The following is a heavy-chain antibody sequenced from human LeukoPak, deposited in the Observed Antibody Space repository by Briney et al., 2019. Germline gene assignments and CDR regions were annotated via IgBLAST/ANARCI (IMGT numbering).Heavy chain of an antibody. CDR2: INAGNGNT. CDR3: ARASITMVRGVINGLGY. Sequence: ASVKVSCKASGYTFTSYAMHWVRQAPGQRLEWMGWINAGNGNTKYSQKFQGRVTITRDTSASTAYMELSSLRSEDTAVYYCARASITMVRGVINGLGYWGQGTPVTVSS. CDR1: GYTFTSYA. V-gene: IGHV1-3*01. D-gene: IGHD3-10*01. J-gene: IGHJ4*02.